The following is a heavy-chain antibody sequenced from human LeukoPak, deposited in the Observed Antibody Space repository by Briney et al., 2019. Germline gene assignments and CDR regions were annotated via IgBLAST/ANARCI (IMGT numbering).Heavy chain of an antibody. V-gene: IGHV1-2*06. J-gene: IGHJ4*02. D-gene: IGHD3-10*01. Sequence: ASVKVSCKASGYTFTGYYMHWVRQAPGQGLEWMGRINPNSGGTNYAQKFQGRVTMTRDTSISTAYMELSRLRSDATAVYYCARVPEWFGELLEHFDYWGQGTLVTVSS. CDR3: ARVPEWFGELLEHFDY. CDR1: GYTFTGYY. CDR2: INPNSGGT.